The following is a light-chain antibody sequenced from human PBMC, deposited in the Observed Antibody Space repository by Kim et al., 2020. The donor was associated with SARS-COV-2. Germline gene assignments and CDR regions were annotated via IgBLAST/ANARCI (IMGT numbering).Light chain of an antibody. V-gene: IGLV4-69*01. CDR2: LNTDGSH. Sequence: ASVQLTCTLRSGHSTYAIAWHQQQPEKGPRYLMRLNTDGSHNKGDGIPDRFSVSSSGAERYLTISSLQSEDEADYYCQTWGTGILVFGGGTQLTVL. CDR1: SGHSTYA. CDR3: QTWGTGILV. J-gene: IGLJ3*02.